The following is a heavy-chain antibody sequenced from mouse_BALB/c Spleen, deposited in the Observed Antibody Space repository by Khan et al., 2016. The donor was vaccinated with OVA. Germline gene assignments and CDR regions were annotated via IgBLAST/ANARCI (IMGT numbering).Heavy chain of an antibody. V-gene: IGHV1-9*01. Sequence: QVQLKQSGTELMKPGASVKISCKATGYTFSSYWIEWVKQRPGHGLEWIGEILPGSDSTNYNEKFKGKATFTADASSNTAYMQLSSLTSEDSAVYYCARRPTSPFDLWGQGTTLTVSS. D-gene: IGHD6-1*01. CDR1: GYTFSSYW. CDR3: ARRPTSPFDL. J-gene: IGHJ2*01. CDR2: ILPGSDST.